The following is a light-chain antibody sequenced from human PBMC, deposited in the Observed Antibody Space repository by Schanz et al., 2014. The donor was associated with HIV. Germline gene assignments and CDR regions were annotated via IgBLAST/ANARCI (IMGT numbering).Light chain of an antibody. CDR3: QQYGTIPWT. CDR1: QSVSSSY. Sequence: EIVLTQFPAPLSLSPGERATLSCGASQSVSSSYLAWYQQKPGLAPRLLIYGASTRATGIPARFSGSGSGTEFTLTISSLQSEDFAVYYCQQYGTIPWTFGQGTKVETK. V-gene: IGKV3D-20*01. CDR2: GAS. J-gene: IGKJ1*01.